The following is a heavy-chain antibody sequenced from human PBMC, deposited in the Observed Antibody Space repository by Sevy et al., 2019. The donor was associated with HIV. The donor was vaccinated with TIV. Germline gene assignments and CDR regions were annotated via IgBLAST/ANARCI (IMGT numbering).Heavy chain of an antibody. CDR1: EFTFSSYS. Sequence: GGSLRLSCATSEFTFSSYSMNWVRQAPGNGLEWVSSISGGGTYICYADSVKGRFTISRDNAKNSLSLQMNSLRAEDTAVYYCARGTHDYGDYDRDAFDIWGQGTMVTVSS. V-gene: IGHV3-21*01. J-gene: IGHJ3*02. CDR2: ISGGGTYI. D-gene: IGHD4-17*01. CDR3: ARGTHDYGDYDRDAFDI.